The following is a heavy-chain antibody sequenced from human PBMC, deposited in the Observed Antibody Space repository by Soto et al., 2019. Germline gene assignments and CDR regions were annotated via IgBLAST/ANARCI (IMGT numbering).Heavy chain of an antibody. CDR2: ISWNSGST. D-gene: IGHD3-16*01. V-gene: IGHV3-9*01. Sequence: EVQLVESGGGLVQPGRSLRLSCAASGFTFDDYAMHWVRQAPGKGLEWVSGISWNSGSTGYADSVKGRFTISRDNAKNSLYLQMNSLRAEDTALYYCAKDSAYALLTFFDYWGQGTLVTVSS. J-gene: IGHJ4*02. CDR1: GFTFDDYA. CDR3: AKDSAYALLTFFDY.